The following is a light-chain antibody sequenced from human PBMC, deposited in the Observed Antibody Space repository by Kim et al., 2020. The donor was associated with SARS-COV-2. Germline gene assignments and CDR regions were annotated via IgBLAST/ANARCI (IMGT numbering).Light chain of an antibody. J-gene: IGKJ2*01. V-gene: IGKV3-15*01. CDR3: QQCNEWTPGYT. CDR1: ENISTY. CDR2: GAS. Sequence: EIVMTQSPATLSVSPGERATLSCRASENISTYLAWYQQKPGQAPRLLIYGASTRATGIPARFSGSGSGTEFTLTISSLQSEDFAIYYFQQCNEWTPGYTFGQGTKLEI.